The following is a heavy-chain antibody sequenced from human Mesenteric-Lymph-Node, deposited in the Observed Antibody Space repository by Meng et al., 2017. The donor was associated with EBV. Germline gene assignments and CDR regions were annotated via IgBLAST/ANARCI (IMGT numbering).Heavy chain of an antibody. J-gene: IGHJ5*02. CDR3: ATDTGRVINNLFDP. CDR2: ISAYNGNI. CDR1: GYSFSSYG. V-gene: IGHV1-18*01. Sequence: PLVQSGVEVKKPGASVKVSCKASGYSFSSYGISWVRQAPGQGLEWMGWISAYNGNINYAQKFQGKVTMTTDTSTSTAYMELRSLRSDDTAVYYCATDTGRVINNLFDPWGQGTLVTVSS. D-gene: IGHD3-22*01.